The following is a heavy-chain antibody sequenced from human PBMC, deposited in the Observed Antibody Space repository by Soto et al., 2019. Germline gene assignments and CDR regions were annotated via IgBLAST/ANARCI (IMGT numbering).Heavy chain of an antibody. CDR3: ARGQSVTMVRGVIIPYYYYGMDV. CDR2: ISYDGSNK. J-gene: IGHJ6*02. CDR1: GFTFSSYA. Sequence: GGSLRLSCAASGFTFSSYAMHWVRQAPGKGLEWVAVISYDGSNKYYADSVEGRFTTSRDNSKNTLYLQMNSLRAEDTAVYYCARGQSVTMVRGVIIPYYYYGMDVWGQGTTVTVSS. V-gene: IGHV3-30-3*01. D-gene: IGHD3-10*01.